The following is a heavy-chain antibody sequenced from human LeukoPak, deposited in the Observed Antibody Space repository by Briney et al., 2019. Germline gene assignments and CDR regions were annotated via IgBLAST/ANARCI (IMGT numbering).Heavy chain of an antibody. Sequence: PSETLSPTCTVSGGSISSSSDYWGWIRQPPGKGLEWIGSIYYSGSTYYNPSLKSRVTISVDTSRNQFSLKLSSVTAADTAVYYCARREYYFDYWGQGTLVTVSS. V-gene: IGHV4-39*01. CDR2: IYYSGST. CDR1: GGSISSSSDY. J-gene: IGHJ4*02. CDR3: ARREYYFDY.